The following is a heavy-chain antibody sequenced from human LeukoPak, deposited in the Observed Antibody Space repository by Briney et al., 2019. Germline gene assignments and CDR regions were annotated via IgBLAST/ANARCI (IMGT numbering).Heavy chain of an antibody. D-gene: IGHD2-2*01. V-gene: IGHV3-7*01. CDR1: GFTFSSYA. CDR3: ARPRGCGSARCNNFDY. CDR2: MSEDGNEI. J-gene: IGHJ4*02. Sequence: GGSLRLSCAASGFTFSSYAMSWVRQAPGKGLEWVAKMSEDGNEIFYVDSVKGRFTISRDNTKKSLYLQLSSLRPEDSAVYYCARPRGCGSARCNNFDYWGQGTLVTVSS.